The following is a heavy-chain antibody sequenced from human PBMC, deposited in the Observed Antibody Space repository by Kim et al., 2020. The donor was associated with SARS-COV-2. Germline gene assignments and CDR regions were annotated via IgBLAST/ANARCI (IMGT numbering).Heavy chain of an antibody. Sequence: GGSLRLSCVASGFIFSNYALSWVRQAPGKGLEWVSAISGRGDTTYYADSIEGRFTISRANSKNTLHLQMNSLSAEDTAVYYCAKGVTLVRGVIDYHYYYGMDVWGQGTTVTVSS. V-gene: IGHV3-23*01. D-gene: IGHD3-10*01. CDR3: AKGVTLVRGVIDYHYYYGMDV. CDR1: GFIFSNYA. CDR2: ISGRGDTT. J-gene: IGHJ6*02.